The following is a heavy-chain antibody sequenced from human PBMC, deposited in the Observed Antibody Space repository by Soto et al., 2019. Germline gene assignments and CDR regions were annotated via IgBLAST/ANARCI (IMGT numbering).Heavy chain of an antibody. Sequence: EVQLVESGGGLVQPGGSLRLSCAASGFTVSSNYMSWVRQAPGKGLEWVSVIYSGGSTYYADSVKGRFTISRDNSKNTLYLQMNGLRAEDTAVYYCARDWNTGAWWFDPWGQGTLVTVSS. CDR1: GFTVSSNY. D-gene: IGHD1-1*01. CDR2: IYSGGST. V-gene: IGHV3-66*01. CDR3: ARDWNTGAWWFDP. J-gene: IGHJ5*02.